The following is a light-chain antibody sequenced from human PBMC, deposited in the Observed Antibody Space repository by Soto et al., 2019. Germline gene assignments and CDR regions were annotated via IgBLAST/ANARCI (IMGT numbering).Light chain of an antibody. CDR3: QQYDTSPLT. J-gene: IGKJ4*01. V-gene: IGKV3-20*01. CDR1: QSITNNY. CDR2: GAS. Sequence: EIVLTQSPDTLSLSPGERATFSCRATQSITNNYVAWYQQKPGQAPRLLIYGASRRATGIPDRISGSGSGTDFTLSITRLEPEDFAVYYCQQYDTSPLTFGGGTKVEI.